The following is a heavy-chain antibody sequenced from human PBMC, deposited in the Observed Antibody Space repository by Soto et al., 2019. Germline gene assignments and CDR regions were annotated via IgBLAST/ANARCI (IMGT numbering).Heavy chain of an antibody. Sequence: EGQLLESGGGLVQPGGSLRLSCAASGFTFSSYAMTWVRQAPGKGLEWVSSISGSGISTYYADSVKGRFTISRDNSKNTLYLQMNSLRAEAAAVYYCAKSAGSNAYYPNDSWGQGTLVTVSS. J-gene: IGHJ4*02. V-gene: IGHV3-23*01. CDR3: AKSAGSNAYYPNDS. CDR2: ISGSGIST. D-gene: IGHD3-16*01. CDR1: GFTFSSYA.